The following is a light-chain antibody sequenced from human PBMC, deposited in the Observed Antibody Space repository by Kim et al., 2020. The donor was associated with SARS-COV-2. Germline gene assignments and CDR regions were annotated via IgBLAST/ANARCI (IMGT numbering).Light chain of an antibody. Sequence: QSVLTQPSSVSAAPGQRVTISCSGSTSNIGTNAVNWYQQLPGKAPKLLIYYDDLLPSGVSDRSSGSKSGTSASLAISGLQSEDEAHFYCAGWDDSLNAVVFGGGTQLTVL. CDR3: AGWDDSLNAVV. CDR1: TSNIGTNA. J-gene: IGLJ2*01. CDR2: YDD. V-gene: IGLV1-36*01.